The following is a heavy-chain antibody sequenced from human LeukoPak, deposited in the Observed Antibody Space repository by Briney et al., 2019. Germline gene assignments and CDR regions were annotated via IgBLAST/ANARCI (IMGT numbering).Heavy chain of an antibody. J-gene: IGHJ5*02. CDR2: IYTTVRT. CDR3: ARDLPSYYFDSGNMFDP. V-gene: IGHV4-4*07. CDR1: GGAISSYY. Sequence: SETLSLTCTVSGGAISSYYWSWIRQPAAKGLEWIGRIYTTVRTDYSASLKSRVTMSVDTSNNQFSLKLSSVTAADTAVYYCARDLPSYYFDSGNMFDPWGQGILVTVSS. D-gene: IGHD3-10*01.